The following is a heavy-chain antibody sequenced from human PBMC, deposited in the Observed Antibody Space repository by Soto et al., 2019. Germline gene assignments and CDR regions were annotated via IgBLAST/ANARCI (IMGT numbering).Heavy chain of an antibody. CDR1: GGTFSSYA. D-gene: IGHD3-10*01. CDR2: IIPIFGTA. Sequence: QVQLVQSGAEVKKPGSSVKVSCKASGGTFSSYAISWVRQAPGQGLEWMGGIIPIFGTANYAQKFQGRVRITADESTSTAYMELSSLRSEDTAVYYCARDVVAYYYGSGSYDYGMDVWGQGTTVTVSS. CDR3: ARDVVAYYYGSGSYDYGMDV. V-gene: IGHV1-69*12. J-gene: IGHJ6*02.